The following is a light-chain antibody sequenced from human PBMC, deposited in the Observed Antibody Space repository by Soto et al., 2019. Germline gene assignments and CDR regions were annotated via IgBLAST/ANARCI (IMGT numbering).Light chain of an antibody. V-gene: IGKV3-20*01. CDR2: GAS. CDR3: QQYASSLT. Sequence: EIVLTQSPGSLSSSLGERATLSCRASQSVDSAFFAWYQQKPGQPPRLLMYGASRRATGIPDRFSGSGPGTDFTLTISRLEPEDFAVYYCQQYASSLTFGQGTKVEI. J-gene: IGKJ1*01. CDR1: QSVDSAF.